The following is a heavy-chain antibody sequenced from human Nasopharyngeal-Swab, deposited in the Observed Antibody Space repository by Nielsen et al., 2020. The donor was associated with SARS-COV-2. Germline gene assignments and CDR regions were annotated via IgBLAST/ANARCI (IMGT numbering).Heavy chain of an antibody. CDR3: ARDRDYGDNSYGV. V-gene: IGHV7-4-1*02. CDR2: INTNTENP. CDR1: GYTFTNFA. Sequence: ASVKVSCKASGYTFTNFAVNWVRQAPGQGLEWVGWINTNTENPTYAQGFTGRFVFSLDTSVSTAYLQISSLKADDTAMYYCARDRDYGDNSYGVWGQGTLVTVSS. D-gene: IGHD4-23*01. J-gene: IGHJ4*02.